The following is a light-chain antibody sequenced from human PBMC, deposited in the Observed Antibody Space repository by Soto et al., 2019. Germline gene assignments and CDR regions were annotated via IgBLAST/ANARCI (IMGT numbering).Light chain of an antibody. CDR2: EVS. CDR1: GSDVGGYKY. V-gene: IGLV2-14*01. Sequence: QSALTQPASVSGSPGQSVTISCTGTGSDVGGYKYVSWYQHHPGKAPKLIIYEVSNRPSGVSNRFSGSKSGNTASLTISGLQAEDEADYYCSSYTSTITLDIFGTGTKVTVL. CDR3: SSYTSTITLDI. J-gene: IGLJ1*01.